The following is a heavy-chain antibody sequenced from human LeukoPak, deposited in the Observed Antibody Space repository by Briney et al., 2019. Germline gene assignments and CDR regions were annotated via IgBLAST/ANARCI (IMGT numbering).Heavy chain of an antibody. D-gene: IGHD5-12*01. V-gene: IGHV3-48*03. Sequence: GGSLRPSCTASGFTFNYYEVNWIRRAPGKGLEWVSYISGSGSTIYYPDSVKGRFTISRDNAKNSLSLQMNSLRAEDTAIYHCARQGRGISGMDVWGKGTTVTVSS. CDR3: ARQGRGISGMDV. CDR2: ISGSGSTI. CDR1: GFTFNYYE. J-gene: IGHJ6*04.